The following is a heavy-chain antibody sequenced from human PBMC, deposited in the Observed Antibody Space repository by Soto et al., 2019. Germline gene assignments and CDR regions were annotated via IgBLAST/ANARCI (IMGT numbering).Heavy chain of an antibody. J-gene: IGHJ4*02. Sequence: SETLSLTCTVSGGSISSGGYYWSWIRQHPGKGLEWIGYIYYSGSTYYNPSLKSRVTISVDTSKNQFSLKLSSVTAADTAVYYCARGGYCSSTSCQPGDYWGQGTLVTVSS. D-gene: IGHD2-2*01. V-gene: IGHV4-31*03. CDR2: IYYSGST. CDR1: GGSISSGGYY. CDR3: ARGGYCSSTSCQPGDY.